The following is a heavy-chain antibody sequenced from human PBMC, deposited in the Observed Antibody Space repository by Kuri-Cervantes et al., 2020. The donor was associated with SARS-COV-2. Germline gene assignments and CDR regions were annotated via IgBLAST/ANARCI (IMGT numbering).Heavy chain of an antibody. CDR3: AKALRAAIPH. Sequence: CAASGFTFSSYGMHWVRQAPGKGLEWVAFIRYDGSNKYYADSVKGRFTISRDNSKNTLYLQMNSLRAEDTAVYYCAKALRAAIPHWGQGTLVTVSS. V-gene: IGHV3-30*02. CDR1: GFTFSSYG. D-gene: IGHD2-2*02. J-gene: IGHJ4*02. CDR2: IRYDGSNK.